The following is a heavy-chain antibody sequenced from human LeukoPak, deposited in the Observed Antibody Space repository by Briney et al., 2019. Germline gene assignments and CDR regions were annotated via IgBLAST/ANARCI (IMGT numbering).Heavy chain of an antibody. Sequence: GASVTVSCKASGGTFSNYAISWVRQAPGQGLEWMGGIIPISGTANYAQKFQDRITITADESTSTAYMELSSLRSEDTAVYYCETYCSSTSCYIWGYYFDYWGQGTLVTVSS. CDR3: ETYCSSTSCYIWGYYFDY. D-gene: IGHD2-2*01. CDR2: IIPISGTA. V-gene: IGHV1-69*01. J-gene: IGHJ4*02. CDR1: GGTFSNYA.